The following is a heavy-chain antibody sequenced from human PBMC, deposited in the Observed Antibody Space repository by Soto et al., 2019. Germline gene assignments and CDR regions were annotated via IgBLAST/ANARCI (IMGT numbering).Heavy chain of an antibody. D-gene: IGHD3-3*01. CDR3: ARVKAPLRFLEWPPGLMDV. J-gene: IGHJ6*02. CDR2: IYSGGST. CDR1: GFTVSSNY. V-gene: IGHV3-53*01. Sequence: PGGSLRLSCAASGFTVSSNYMSWVRQAPGKGLEWVSVIYSGGSTYYADSVKGRFTISRDNSKNTLYLQMNSLGAEDTAVYYCARVKAPLRFLEWPPGLMDVWGQGTTVTVSS.